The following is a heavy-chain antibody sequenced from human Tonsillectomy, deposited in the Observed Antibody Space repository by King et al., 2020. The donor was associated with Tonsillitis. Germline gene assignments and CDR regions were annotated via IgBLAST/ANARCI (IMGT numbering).Heavy chain of an antibody. CDR1: GYSFTNYW. Sequence: QLVQSGAEVKKPGESLKISCKGSGYSFTNYWIAWGRQMPGKGLEWMGIIFPGDSDTRYSPSFQGQVTFSADKSISTAYLQWSSLKASDTAMYYSARLPLIVTTMPLRYGRDVWGQGTTVTVSS. J-gene: IGHJ6*02. CDR3: ARLPLIVTTMPLRYGRDV. V-gene: IGHV5-51*01. D-gene: IGHD5-12*01. CDR2: IFPGDSDT.